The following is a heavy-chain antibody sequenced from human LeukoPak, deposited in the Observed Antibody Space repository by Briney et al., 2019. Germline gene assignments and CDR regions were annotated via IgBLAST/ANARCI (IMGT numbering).Heavy chain of an antibody. J-gene: IGHJ4*02. CDR2: ISAYNGNT. D-gene: IGHD3-10*01. CDR3: ARDRRKLEDPPGDY. CDR1: GYTFTSYS. V-gene: IGHV1-18*04. Sequence: ASVKVSCKSSGYTFTSYSFNWLRQAPGQGLEWMGWISAYNGNTNYAQNFQGRVTMTTDTSTSTVYMELRGLRSDGTAVYYCARDRRKLEDPPGDYWGQGTLVTVSS.